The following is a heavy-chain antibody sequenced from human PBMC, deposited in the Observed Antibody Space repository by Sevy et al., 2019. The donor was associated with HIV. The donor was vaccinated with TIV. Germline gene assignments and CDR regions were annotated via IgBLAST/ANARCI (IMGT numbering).Heavy chain of an antibody. CDR3: TRGLATADTPEYYFDY. J-gene: IGHJ4*02. Sequence: GGSLRLSCTTSGFTFEDYALSLFRQAPGKGLEWVAFITRNSYEAYGGTTDYAASVKGRFIISRDDSKSIAYLQMNSLKTEDTAVYYCTRGLATADTPEYYFDYWGQGTLVTVSS. D-gene: IGHD5-12*01. CDR1: GFTFEDYA. V-gene: IGHV3-49*03. CDR2: ITRNSYEAYGGTT.